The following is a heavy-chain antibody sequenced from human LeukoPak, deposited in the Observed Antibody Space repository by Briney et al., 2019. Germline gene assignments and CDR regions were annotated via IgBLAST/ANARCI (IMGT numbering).Heavy chain of an antibody. CDR2: IYYTGST. CDR3: ARAFTIFGVVDV. J-gene: IGHJ6*02. V-gene: IGHV4-61*01. Sequence: SETLPLTCTVSGGSVSSGSDYWSWIRQPPGKGLEWIGYIYYTGSTNYNPPLKSRVIISVDTSKNQFFLKLNSVTAADMAVYYCARAFTIFGVVDVWGQGTTVTVSS. D-gene: IGHD3-3*01. CDR1: GGSVSSGSDY.